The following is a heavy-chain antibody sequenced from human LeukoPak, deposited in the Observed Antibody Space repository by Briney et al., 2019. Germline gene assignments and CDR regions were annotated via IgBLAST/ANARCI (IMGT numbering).Heavy chain of an antibody. D-gene: IGHD2-2*01. Sequence: PGGSLRLSCAASGFTFSSYAMHWVRQAPGKGLEWVAVISYDGSNKYYADSVKGRFTISRDNSKNTLYLQMNSLRAEDTAVYYCARYCSSTSCYGAFDIWGQGTMVTVSS. CDR1: GFTFSSYA. V-gene: IGHV3-30-3*01. J-gene: IGHJ3*02. CDR3: ARYCSSTSCYGAFDI. CDR2: ISYDGSNK.